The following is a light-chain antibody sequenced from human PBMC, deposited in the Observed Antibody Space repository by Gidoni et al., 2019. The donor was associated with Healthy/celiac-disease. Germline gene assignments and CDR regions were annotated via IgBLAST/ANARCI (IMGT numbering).Light chain of an antibody. V-gene: IGKV3-11*01. CDR1: QSVSSY. CDR3: QQRSNWPPLFT. CDR2: DAA. J-gene: IGKJ3*01. Sequence: EIVLPQSPATLSVSPGERATLSCRASQSVSSYLAWYQQKPGQAHRLLIYDAANRATGIPARFSGSGSGTDFTLTISSLEPEDFAVYYCQQRSNWPPLFTFGPGTKVDIK.